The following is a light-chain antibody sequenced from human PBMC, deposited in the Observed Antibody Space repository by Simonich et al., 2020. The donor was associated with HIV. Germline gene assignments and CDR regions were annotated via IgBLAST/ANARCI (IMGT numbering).Light chain of an antibody. V-gene: IGKV4-1*01. J-gene: IGKJ1*01. CDR1: RSVLYNSNNKNY. Sequence: DIVMTQSPDSLAVSLGDRATINCRYSRSVLYNSNNKNYLAWYPQKPGQPPNLLIYWASTRESGVPYRFSASGSGTDFTLTISSLQAEDVAVYYCQQYYSTPPTFGQGTKVEIK. CDR2: WAS. CDR3: QQYYSTPPT.